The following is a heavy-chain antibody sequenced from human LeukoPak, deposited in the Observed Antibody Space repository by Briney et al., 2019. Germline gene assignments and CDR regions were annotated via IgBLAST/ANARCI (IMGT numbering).Heavy chain of an antibody. CDR1: GGTFSSYA. D-gene: IGHD2-2*02. Sequence: ASVKVSCKASGGTFSSYAISWVRQAPGQGLEWMGGIIPIFGTANYAQKFQGRVTITTDESTSTAYMELSSLRSEDTAVYYCTREPYCSSTSCYTHHDAFDIWGQGTMVTVSS. J-gene: IGHJ3*02. V-gene: IGHV1-69*05. CDR2: IIPIFGTA. CDR3: TREPYCSSTSCYTHHDAFDI.